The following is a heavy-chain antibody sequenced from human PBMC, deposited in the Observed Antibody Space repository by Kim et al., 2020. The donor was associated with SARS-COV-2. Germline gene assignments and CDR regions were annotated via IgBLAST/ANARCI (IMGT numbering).Heavy chain of an antibody. J-gene: IGHJ4*02. V-gene: IGHV3-30*01. D-gene: IGHD1-26*01. CDR3: AREVGGTDY. CDR2: SKK. Sequence: SKKDYADSVTGRITSARENSKNTLYLQMNSLRAEDTAVYFCAREVGGTDYWGQGTLVTVSS.